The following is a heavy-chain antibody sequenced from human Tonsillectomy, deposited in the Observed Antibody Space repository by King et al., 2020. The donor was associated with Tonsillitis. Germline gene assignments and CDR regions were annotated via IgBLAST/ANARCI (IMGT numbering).Heavy chain of an antibody. CDR3: ARDLLYSSGYYNWFDP. V-gene: IGHV1-46*01. J-gene: IGHJ5*02. CDR2: INPSGGST. Sequence: QLVQSGAEVKKPGASVKVSCKASGYTFTSYYMHWVRQAPGQGLEWMGIINPSGGSTSYAQKFQGRVTMTRDTSTSTVYMELSSLRSEDTAVYYCARDLLYSSGYYNWFDPWGQGTLVTVSS. CDR1: GYTFTSYY. D-gene: IGHD3-22*01.